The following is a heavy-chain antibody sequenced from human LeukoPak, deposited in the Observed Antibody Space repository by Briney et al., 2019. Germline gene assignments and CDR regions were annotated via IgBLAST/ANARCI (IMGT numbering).Heavy chain of an antibody. CDR2: IIPIFGTA. CDR3: ARSGYCSGGSCRNWFDP. J-gene: IGHJ5*02. CDR1: GSTFSSYA. D-gene: IGHD2-15*01. V-gene: IGHV1-69*13. Sequence: SVKVSCKASGSTFSSYAISWVRQAPGQGLEWMGGIIPIFGTANYAQKFQGRVTITADESTSTAYMELSSLRSEDTAVYYCARSGYCSGGSCRNWFDPWGQGTLVTVSS.